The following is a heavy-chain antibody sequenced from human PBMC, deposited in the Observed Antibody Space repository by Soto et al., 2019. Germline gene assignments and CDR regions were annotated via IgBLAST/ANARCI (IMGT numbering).Heavy chain of an antibody. CDR2: SSHSGDS. CDR3: TRGSGWYSY. J-gene: IGHJ4*02. CDR1: GDSLTRSY. V-gene: IGHV4-59*01. D-gene: IGHD6-19*01. Sequence: QVQLQESGPGLVKPSETLSLTCAVSGDSLTRSYCSWVRQSPGKGPEWIGYSSHSGDSKFNPSLQSRVTITVDTSKNQFSRTLTSVTAADTAVYYCTRGSGWYSYWGQGTLVTVSS.